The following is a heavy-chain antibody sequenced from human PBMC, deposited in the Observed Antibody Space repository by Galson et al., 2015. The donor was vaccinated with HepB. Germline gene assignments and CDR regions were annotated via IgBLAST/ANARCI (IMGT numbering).Heavy chain of an antibody. D-gene: IGHD3-10*01. CDR3: ARGSRDDTRGGHPKRRGYYYYYMDV. CDR1: GGTFSSYA. CDR2: IIPIFGTA. V-gene: IGHV1-69*13. Sequence: SVKVSCKASGGTFSSYAISWVRQAPGQGLEWMGGIIPIFGTANYAQKFQGRVTITADESTSTAYMELSSLRSEDTAVYYCARGSRDDTRGGHPKRRGYYYYYMDVWGKGTTVTVSS. J-gene: IGHJ6*03.